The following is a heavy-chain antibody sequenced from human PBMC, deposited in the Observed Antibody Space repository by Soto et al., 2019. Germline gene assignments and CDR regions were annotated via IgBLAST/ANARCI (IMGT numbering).Heavy chain of an antibody. Sequence: ASVKVSCKASGGTFSSYTISWVRQAPGQGLEWMGRIIPILGITNYAQKFQGRVTITADKSTSTAYMELSSLRSEDTAVYYCARTAPPEPSRIAAAGPTNDWFDPWGQGTLVTVSS. CDR2: IIPILGIT. CDR3: ARTAPPEPSRIAAAGPTNDWFDP. V-gene: IGHV1-69*02. CDR1: GGTFSSYT. J-gene: IGHJ5*02. D-gene: IGHD6-13*01.